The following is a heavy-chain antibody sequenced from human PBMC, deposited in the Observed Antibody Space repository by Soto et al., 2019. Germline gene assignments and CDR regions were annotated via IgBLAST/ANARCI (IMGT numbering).Heavy chain of an antibody. CDR3: ARVNTNSAGNWLDP. V-gene: IGHV1-18*04. J-gene: IGHJ5*02. D-gene: IGHD1-1*01. CDR1: GYTFTSYG. Sequence: ASVKVSCKASGYTFTSYGITWVRQAPGQGLEWMGWISAKKGDTNYAQKLQGRVTMTTDTSTSTIYMELRSLRSDDTAVYYCARVNTNSAGNWLDPWGQGTLVTVYS. CDR2: ISAKKGDT.